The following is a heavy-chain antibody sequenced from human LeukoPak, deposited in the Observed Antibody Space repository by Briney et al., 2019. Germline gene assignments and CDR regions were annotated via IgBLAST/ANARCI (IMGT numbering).Heavy chain of an antibody. CDR3: ANDALWFGELFWYDY. J-gene: IGHJ4*02. CDR1: GFTFSSYG. Sequence: GGSLRLSCAASGFTFSSYGMHWVRQAPGKGLEWVAVISYDGSNKYYADSVKGRFTISRDNSKNTLYLQMNSLRAEDTAVYYCANDALWFGELFWYDYWGQGTLVTVSS. D-gene: IGHD3-10*01. CDR2: ISYDGSNK. V-gene: IGHV3-30*18.